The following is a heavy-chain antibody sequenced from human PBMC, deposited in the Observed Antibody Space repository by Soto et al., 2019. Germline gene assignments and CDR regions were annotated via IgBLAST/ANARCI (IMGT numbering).Heavy chain of an antibody. J-gene: IGHJ4*02. CDR1: GYSFTSYW. CDR3: ARRGSYYDSSGYLDYFDY. V-gene: IGHV5-51*01. D-gene: IGHD3-22*01. CDR2: IYPGDSDT. Sequence: GESLKISCKGSGYSFTSYWIGWVRQMPGKGLEWMGIIYPGDSDTRYSPSFQGQVTISADKSISTAYLQWSSLKASDTAMYCCARRGSYYDSSGYLDYFDYRGQGTLVTVSS.